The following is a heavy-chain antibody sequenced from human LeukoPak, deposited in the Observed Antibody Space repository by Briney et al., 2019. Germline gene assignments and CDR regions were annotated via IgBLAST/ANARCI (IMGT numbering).Heavy chain of an antibody. CDR1: GYTFTSYG. CDR2: ISAYNGNT. D-gene: IGHD2-2*02. V-gene: IGHV1-18*01. J-gene: IGHJ6*04. Sequence: ASVKVSCKASGYTFTSYGTSWVRQAPGQGLELMGWISAYNGNTNYAQKLQGRVTMTTDTSTSTAYMELRSLRSDDTAVYYCARDLPVAYYTVVSLDVWGKGTTVTISS. CDR3: ARDLPVAYYTVVSLDV.